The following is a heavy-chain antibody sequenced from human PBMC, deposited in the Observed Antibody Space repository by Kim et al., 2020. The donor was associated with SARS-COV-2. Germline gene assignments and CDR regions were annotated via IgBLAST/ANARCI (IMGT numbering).Heavy chain of an antibody. V-gene: IGHV4-34*01. CDR3: ARLRVECSSTSCYQFDY. Sequence: LKRRVTISVDTSKNQFSLKLSSVTAADTAVYYCARLRVECSSTSCYQFDYWGQGTLVTVSS. J-gene: IGHJ4*02. D-gene: IGHD2-2*01.